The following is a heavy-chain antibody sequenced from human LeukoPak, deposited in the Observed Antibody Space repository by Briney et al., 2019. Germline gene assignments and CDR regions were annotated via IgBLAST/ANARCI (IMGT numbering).Heavy chain of an antibody. J-gene: IGHJ5*02. CDR2: IEQDEREI. CDR3: AREDEQLAPSGA. CDR1: GFSFGGSW. V-gene: IGHV3-7*01. D-gene: IGHD6-6*01. Sequence: GGSLRLSCAASGFSFGGSWMSWLRQAPGRGLEWVANIEQDEREIFYADSVKGRFTISRDNAKNSLYLQMNSLRAEDTAVYYCAREDEQLAPSGAWGQGTLVTVSS.